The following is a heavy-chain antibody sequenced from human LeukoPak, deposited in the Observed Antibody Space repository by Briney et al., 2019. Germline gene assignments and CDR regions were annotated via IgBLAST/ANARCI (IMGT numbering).Heavy chain of an antibody. Sequence: ASVKVSCKASGYTFSNFGINWVRQAPGQGLEWMGWISGNNDNPNYGQKFQGGFTVTTDSSTNTAYMELRNLRFDDTAVYYCARDGTSTGDYWGQGTLVTVSS. D-gene: IGHD2-2*01. CDR3: ARDGTSTGDY. CDR1: GYTFSNFG. J-gene: IGHJ4*02. V-gene: IGHV1-18*01. CDR2: ISGNNDNP.